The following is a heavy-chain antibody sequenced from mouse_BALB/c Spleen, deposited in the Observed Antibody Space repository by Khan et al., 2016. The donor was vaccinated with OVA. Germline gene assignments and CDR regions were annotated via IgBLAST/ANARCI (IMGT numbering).Heavy chain of an antibody. Sequence: EVQLQQSGPELVKPGASVKMSCKASGYTFTNYVLHWVKQKPGQGLEWIGYINPYNGGTKYNEKFKGKATLASDKSSITANMELISLTYDDSAVYYCARGNWQSYYFDNWGQGTTLTLSS. J-gene: IGHJ2*01. CDR1: GYTFTNYV. CDR3: ARGNWQSYYFDN. CDR2: INPYNGGT. D-gene: IGHD4-1*01. V-gene: IGHV1S136*01.